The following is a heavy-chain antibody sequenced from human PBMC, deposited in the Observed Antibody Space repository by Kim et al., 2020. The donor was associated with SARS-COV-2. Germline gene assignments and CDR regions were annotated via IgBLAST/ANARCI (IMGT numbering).Heavy chain of an antibody. D-gene: IGHD2-21*02. J-gene: IGHJ4*02. CDR3: TRAPLSVEYFSGD. CDR2: IDRIGTTT. CDR1: GFPFSGDE. V-gene: IGHV3-48*03. Sequence: GGSLRLSCTGSGFPFSGDEMHWVRQTPGRGLEWISFIDRIGTTTHYSDSVRGRFAASRDNTKNSLYLQMNNLRVEDTAVYFCTRAPLSVEYFSGDGGQGTLVTVSS.